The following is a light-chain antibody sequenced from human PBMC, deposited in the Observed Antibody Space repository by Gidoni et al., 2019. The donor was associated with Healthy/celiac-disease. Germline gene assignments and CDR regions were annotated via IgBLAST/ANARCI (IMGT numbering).Light chain of an antibody. J-gene: IGKJ4*01. V-gene: IGKV1D-8*01. Sequence: VIWMNQSPSLLSASTGDRVPISSRSSQGISSYLAWYQQKPGKAPGLLIYAASTWQSGVPSRFSGSGSGTDFTLTISCLESEDFAAYYCQQYCSSPLTFGRGTKVEIK. CDR3: QQYCSSPLT. CDR1: QGISSY. CDR2: AAS.